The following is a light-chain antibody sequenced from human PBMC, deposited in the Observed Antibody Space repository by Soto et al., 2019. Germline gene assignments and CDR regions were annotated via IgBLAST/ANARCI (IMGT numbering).Light chain of an antibody. J-gene: IGKJ5*01. CDR3: QQYDNSPIT. V-gene: IGKV3-20*01. CDR2: GAS. CDR1: QSVSSH. Sequence: EIVMTQSPATLSVSPGEGATVSCRASQSVSSHLAWYQHKPGQAPRLLFYGASSRATGIPDRFSGTGSETDFTLTISRLEPEDFAVYYCQQYDNSPITFGQGTRLEIK.